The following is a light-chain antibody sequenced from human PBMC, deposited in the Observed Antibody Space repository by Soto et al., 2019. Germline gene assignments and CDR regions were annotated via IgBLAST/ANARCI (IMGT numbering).Light chain of an antibody. Sequence: QSVLTQPPSASGTPGQRVTISCSGSSSNIGSNTVNWYQQLPGTAPKLLIYSNNQRPSGVPDRFSGSKSGTSASPAISGHQSEDEADYYCAAWDDSLNALFGGGTKLTV. CDR1: SSNIGSNT. CDR3: AAWDDSLNAL. CDR2: SNN. V-gene: IGLV1-44*01. J-gene: IGLJ2*01.